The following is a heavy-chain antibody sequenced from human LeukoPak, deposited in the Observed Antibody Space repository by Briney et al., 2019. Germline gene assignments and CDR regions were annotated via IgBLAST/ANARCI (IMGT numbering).Heavy chain of an antibody. CDR2: IYYSGST. D-gene: IGHD2-8*01. CDR3: ARSLKYCSSGVCYFDY. CDR1: GGPISTYY. V-gene: IGHV4-59*05. Sequence: SETLSLTCTVSGGPISTYYWSWFRQFPGKGLEWIGSIYYSGSTYYNPSLKSRVTISVDTSKNQFSLKLSSVTAADTAVYYCARSLKYCSSGVCYFDYWGQGTLVTVSS. J-gene: IGHJ4*02.